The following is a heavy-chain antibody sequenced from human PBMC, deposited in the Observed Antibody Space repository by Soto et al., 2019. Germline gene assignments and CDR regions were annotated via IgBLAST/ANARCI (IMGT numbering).Heavy chain of an antibody. Sequence: QVLLQQSGPGLVKPSQTLSLTCAISGDSVSNNRVAWNWIRQSPSRGLEWLGRTYFQSKWYKNYAASMHSRITISPDTSKNQFSLQLDSVTPEDTAVYYCAKAGLTDNTLWFGPWGQGILVTVSS. CDR2: TYFQSKWYK. J-gene: IGHJ5*02. V-gene: IGHV6-1*01. CDR3: AKAGLTDNTLWFGP. CDR1: GDSVSNNRVA. D-gene: IGHD1-20*01.